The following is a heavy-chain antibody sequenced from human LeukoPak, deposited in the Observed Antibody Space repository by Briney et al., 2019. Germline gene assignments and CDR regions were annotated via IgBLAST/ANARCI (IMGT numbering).Heavy chain of an antibody. CDR1: GGSFSGYY. CDR2: INHSGST. Sequence: SETLSLTCAVYGGSFSGYYWSWIRQPPGKGLEWIGEINHSGSTNYNPSLKSRVTISVDTSKSQFSLKLSSVTAADTAVYYCASKGRGITISDYWGQGTLVTVSS. CDR3: ASKGRGITISDY. D-gene: IGHD3-9*01. V-gene: IGHV4-34*01. J-gene: IGHJ4*02.